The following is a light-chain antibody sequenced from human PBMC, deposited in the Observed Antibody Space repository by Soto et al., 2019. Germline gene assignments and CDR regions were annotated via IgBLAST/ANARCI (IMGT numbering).Light chain of an antibody. Sequence: QSALTQPASVSGSPGQSITISCTGTSSDVGGYKFVSWYQQHPGKVPKLMIYEVSHRPSGISNRFSGSKSGNTTSLTISGLQAEDEAHYYCSSYTTSSTLEVFGGGTQLTVL. V-gene: IGLV2-14*01. CDR3: SSYTTSSTLEV. J-gene: IGLJ7*01. CDR2: EVS. CDR1: SSDVGGYKF.